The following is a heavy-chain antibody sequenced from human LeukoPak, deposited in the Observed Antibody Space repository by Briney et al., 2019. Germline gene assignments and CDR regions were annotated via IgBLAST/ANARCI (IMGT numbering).Heavy chain of an antibody. Sequence: SLRLSCAASGFSFSSYEMNWVRQAPGKGLEWVSYISSSGSTIYYADSVKGRFTISRDSAKNSLYLQMNSLRAEDTAVYYCARVLRGQQLDHWGQGTLVTVSS. V-gene: IGHV3-48*03. CDR3: ARVLRGQQLDH. CDR1: GFSFSSYE. CDR2: ISSSGSTI. J-gene: IGHJ4*02. D-gene: IGHD6-13*01.